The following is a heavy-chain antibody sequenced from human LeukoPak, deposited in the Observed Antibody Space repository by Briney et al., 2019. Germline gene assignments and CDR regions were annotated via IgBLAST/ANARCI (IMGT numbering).Heavy chain of an antibody. CDR3: AKDLTYGDYAGGDAFDI. D-gene: IGHD4-17*01. CDR1: GFTFSGSA. J-gene: IGHJ3*02. Sequence: GGSLRLSCAASGFTFSGSAMHWVRQASGKGLEWVGRIRSKANSYATAYAASVKGRFTISRDDSKNTAYLQMNSLKTEDTAVYYCAKDLTYGDYAGGDAFDIWGQGTMVTVSS. CDR2: IRSKANSYAT. V-gene: IGHV3-73*01.